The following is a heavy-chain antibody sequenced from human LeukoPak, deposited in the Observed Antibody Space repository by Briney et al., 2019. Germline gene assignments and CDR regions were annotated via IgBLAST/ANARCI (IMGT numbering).Heavy chain of an antibody. CDR3: ARDLRSTVVTPPYYYYYYMDV. Sequence: ASVKVSCKASGGTFSSYTISWVRQAPGQGVEWMGRIIPILGIANYAQKFQGRVTITADKSTSTDYMELSSLRSEDTAVYYCARDLRSTVVTPPYYYYYYMDVWGKGTTVTVSS. CDR1: GGTFSSYT. V-gene: IGHV1-69*04. J-gene: IGHJ6*03. D-gene: IGHD4-23*01. CDR2: IIPILGIA.